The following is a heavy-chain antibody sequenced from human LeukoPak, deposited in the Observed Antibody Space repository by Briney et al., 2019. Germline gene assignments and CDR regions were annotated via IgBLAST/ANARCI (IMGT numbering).Heavy chain of an antibody. V-gene: IGHV4-39*07. CDR2: IYHSGST. CDR1: GGSISSGGYY. J-gene: IGHJ4*02. Sequence: SETLSLTCTVSGGSISSGGYYWSWIRQHPGKGLEWIGEIYHSGSTNYNPSLKSRVTISVDKSKNQFSLKLSSVTAADTAVYYCARGAITADLERSYPGHFDYWGQGTLVTVSS. CDR3: ARGAITADLERSYPGHFDY. D-gene: IGHD1-26*01.